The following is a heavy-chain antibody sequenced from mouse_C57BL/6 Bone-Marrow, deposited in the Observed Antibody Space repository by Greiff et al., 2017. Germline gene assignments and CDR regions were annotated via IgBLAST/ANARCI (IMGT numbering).Heavy chain of an antibody. V-gene: IGHV5-6*01. Sequence: EVQRVESGGDLVKPGGSLKLSCAASGFTFSSYGMSWVRQTPDKRLEWVATISIGGSYTYYPDSVKGRFTISRDNAKNTLYLQMSSLKSEDTAMYYCARRWLLAWFAYWGQGTLVTVSA. CDR2: ISIGGSYT. CDR3: ARRWLLAWFAY. J-gene: IGHJ3*01. D-gene: IGHD2-3*01. CDR1: GFTFSSYG.